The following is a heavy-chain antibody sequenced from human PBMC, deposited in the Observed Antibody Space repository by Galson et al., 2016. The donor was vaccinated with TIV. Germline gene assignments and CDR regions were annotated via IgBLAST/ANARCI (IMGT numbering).Heavy chain of an antibody. D-gene: IGHD5-12*01. Sequence: QSGAEVKKPGESLKISCKESGSDFTNYWMAWVRQKPGKGLEWMGIIYPGDSDIKYSPSFQGQVTISADSYLSTAYLQWSSLKDSDTAMYFCARAGPGYSGCGYYGTDVWGQGTKVTVSS. CDR2: IYPGDSDI. V-gene: IGHV5-51*01. CDR1: GSDFTNYW. CDR3: ARAGPGYSGCGYYGTDV. J-gene: IGHJ6*02.